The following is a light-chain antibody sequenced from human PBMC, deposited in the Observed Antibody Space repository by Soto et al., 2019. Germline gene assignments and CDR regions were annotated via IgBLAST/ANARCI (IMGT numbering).Light chain of an antibody. V-gene: IGKV3-20*01. CDR1: QSVSSSS. CDR3: QQYGSSPLIT. CDR2: AAS. Sequence: EIVLTQSPGTLSLSPGERATLSCRASQSVSSSSLAWYQQKPGQAPRLVIYAASIRATGIPDRFSGSGSGTDFTLNINRLEPEDFAVYYCQQYGSSPLITFGQGTRLEIK. J-gene: IGKJ5*01.